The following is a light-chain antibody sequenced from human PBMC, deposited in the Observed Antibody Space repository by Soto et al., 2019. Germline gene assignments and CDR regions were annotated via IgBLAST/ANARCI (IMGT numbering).Light chain of an antibody. CDR2: TDN. Sequence: QSVLAQPPSASGTPGQRVTISCSGSSSNIGDNDVFWYQQFPGTAPKLLTYTDNQRPSGVPDRFSDSKSGTSASLAISGLRPEDEADYYFAAWDDSLRDVVFGAGTQLTVL. CDR3: AAWDDSLRDVV. V-gene: IGLV1-47*02. CDR1: SSNIGDND. J-gene: IGLJ2*01.